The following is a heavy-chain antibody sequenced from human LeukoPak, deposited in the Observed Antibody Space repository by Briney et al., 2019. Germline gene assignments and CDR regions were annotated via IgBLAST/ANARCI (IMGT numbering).Heavy chain of an antibody. Sequence: SETLSLTCTVSDYAISSGYFWTWIRQPPGKGLEWIGSIFHTGSSYYTPSLKSPLALSVDTSKHQFSLELSSVTAADTAVYYCARDLGLTISDNWFDPWGQGTLVTVSS. J-gene: IGHJ5*02. CDR2: IFHTGSS. D-gene: IGHD3-3*01. CDR3: ARDLGLTISDNWFDP. V-gene: IGHV4-38-2*02. CDR1: DYAISSGYF.